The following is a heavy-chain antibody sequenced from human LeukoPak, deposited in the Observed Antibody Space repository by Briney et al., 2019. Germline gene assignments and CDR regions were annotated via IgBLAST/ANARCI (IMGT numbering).Heavy chain of an antibody. V-gene: IGHV3-30-3*02. J-gene: IGHJ4*02. CDR1: GFTFDNYG. CDR3: AKSPDRSLDY. CDR2: ISYDGSNK. Sequence: GGSLRLSCAASGFTFDNYGMHWVRQAPGKGLEWVAVISYDGSNKYYADSVKGRFTISRDNSKNTLYLQMNSLRAEDTAVYYCAKSPDRSLDYWGQGTLVTVSS.